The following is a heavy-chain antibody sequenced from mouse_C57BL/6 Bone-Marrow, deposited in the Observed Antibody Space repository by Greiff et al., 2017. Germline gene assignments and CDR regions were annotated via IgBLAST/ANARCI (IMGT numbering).Heavy chain of an antibody. CDR2: IYPGDGDT. J-gene: IGHJ3*01. CDR3: ARGDYGSRGGFAY. CDR1: GYAFSSSW. V-gene: IGHV1-82*01. D-gene: IGHD1-1*01. Sequence: QVHVKQSGPELVKPGASVKISCKASGYAFSSSWMNWVKQRPGKGLEWIGRIYPGDGDTNYNGKFKGKATLTADKSSSTAYMQLSSLTSEDSAVYFCARGDYGSRGGFAYWGQGTLVTVSA.